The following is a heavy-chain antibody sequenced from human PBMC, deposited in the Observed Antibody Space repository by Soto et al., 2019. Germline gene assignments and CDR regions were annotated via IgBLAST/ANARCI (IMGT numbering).Heavy chain of an antibody. V-gene: IGHV6-1*01. CDR2: TYYRSKWYN. J-gene: IGHJ4*02. D-gene: IGHD6-19*01. Sequence: SPTLSLPCAISGDSVSSNSAAWNWIRQSPSRGLEWLGRTYYRSKWYNDYAVSVKSRITINPDTSKNQFSLQLNSVTPEDTAVYYCARTPVAGRYGTHSNYWGQGTLVTVSS. CDR3: ARTPVAGRYGTHSNY. CDR1: GDSVSSNSAA.